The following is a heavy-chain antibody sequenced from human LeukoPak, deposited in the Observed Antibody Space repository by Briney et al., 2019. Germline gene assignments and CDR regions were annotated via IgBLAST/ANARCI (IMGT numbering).Heavy chain of an antibody. Sequence: GGSLRLSCAASGFTFSGYSMNWVRQAPGKGLEWVSYISGSSGTIYNADSVTGRFTISRDNAKNSLYLQMNSLRAEDTALYYCARGQGDFWSGSYYYYYMDVWGKGTTVTVSS. CDR3: ARGQGDFWSGSYYYYYMDV. V-gene: IGHV3-48*04. D-gene: IGHD3-3*01. J-gene: IGHJ6*03. CDR1: GFTFSGYS. CDR2: ISGSSGTI.